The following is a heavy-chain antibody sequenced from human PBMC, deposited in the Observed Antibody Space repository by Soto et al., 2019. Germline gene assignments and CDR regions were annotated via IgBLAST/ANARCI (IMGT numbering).Heavy chain of an antibody. Sequence: QVQLVESGGGVVQPGRSLRLSCAASGFTFSTYAMHWVRQAPGKGLEWVAVISYDGSNKYYADSVKGRFTISRDNSKNTLYLQMNSLRTEETAVHYCARDHSGWSYDMDVWGQGTTVTVSS. CDR2: ISYDGSNK. J-gene: IGHJ6*02. V-gene: IGHV3-30-3*01. CDR1: GFTFSTYA. CDR3: ARDHSGWSYDMDV. D-gene: IGHD6-25*01.